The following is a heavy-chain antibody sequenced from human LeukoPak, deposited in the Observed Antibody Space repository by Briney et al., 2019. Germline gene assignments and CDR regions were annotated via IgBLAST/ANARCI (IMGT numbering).Heavy chain of an antibody. J-gene: IGHJ4*02. CDR1: GGSISSYC. CDR3: ARTNPSFDY. Sequence: PSETLSLTCTVSGGSISSYCWSWIRRPPGKGLEWIGYIFYSGSTNYNPSLKSRVTISVDTSKNQVSLKLRSVTAADTAVYYCARTNPSFDYWGQGTLVTVSS. CDR2: IFYSGST. V-gene: IGHV4-59*08.